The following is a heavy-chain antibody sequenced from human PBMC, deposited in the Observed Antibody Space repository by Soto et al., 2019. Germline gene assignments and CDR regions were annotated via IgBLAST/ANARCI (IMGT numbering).Heavy chain of an antibody. D-gene: IGHD5-18*01. CDR3: ARYIYGYVDY. CDR2: ISGVMSST. J-gene: IGHJ4*02. Sequence: GGSLRLSCAASGFTFSDYYMSWIRQAPGKGLEWIAYISGVMSSTYCADSVKGRFTISRDNAKNSVYLQMNSLRAEDTAVYYCARYIYGYVDYWGQGTLVTVSS. V-gene: IGHV3-11*06. CDR1: GFTFSDYY.